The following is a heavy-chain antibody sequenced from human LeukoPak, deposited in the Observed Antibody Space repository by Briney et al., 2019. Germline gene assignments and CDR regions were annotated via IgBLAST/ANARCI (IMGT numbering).Heavy chain of an antibody. V-gene: IGHV3-53*04. Sequence: GGSLRLSCAASGFTVSSNYMSWVRQAPGKGLEWVSVIYSGGSTYYADSVKGRFTISRHNSQNTLYLQMNSLRAEDTAVYYCVREISGYSYGFDYYYGMDVWGQGTTVTVSS. J-gene: IGHJ6*02. CDR3: VREISGYSYGFDYYYGMDV. CDR1: GFTVSSNY. D-gene: IGHD5-18*01. CDR2: IYSGGST.